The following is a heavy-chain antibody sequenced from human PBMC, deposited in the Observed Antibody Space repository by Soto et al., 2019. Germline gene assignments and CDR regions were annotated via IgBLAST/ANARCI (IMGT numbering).Heavy chain of an antibody. V-gene: IGHV4-30-4*01. CDR1: GGSISSGDYY. D-gene: IGHD3-16*01. CDR3: ARDRIYVWGPDGAFDI. Sequence: SETLSLTCTVSGGSISSGDYYWSWIRQPPGKGLEWIGYIYYSGSTYYNPSLKSRVTISVDTSKNQFSLKLSSVTAADTAVYYCARDRIYVWGPDGAFDIWGQGTMVTVSS. J-gene: IGHJ3*02. CDR2: IYYSGST.